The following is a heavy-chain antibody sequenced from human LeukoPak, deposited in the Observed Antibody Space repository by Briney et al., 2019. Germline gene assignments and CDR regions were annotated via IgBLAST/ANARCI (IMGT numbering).Heavy chain of an antibody. CDR1: GFTFSSYG. J-gene: IGHJ4*02. CDR3: ANLLRWEPY. Sequence: AGGSLRLSCAASGFTFSSYGMHWVRQAPGKGREWVAVISYDGSNKYYADSVKGRFTISRDNSKNTLYLQMNSLRAEDTAVYYCANLLRWEPYWGQGTLVTVSS. D-gene: IGHD4-23*01. V-gene: IGHV3-30*18. CDR2: ISYDGSNK.